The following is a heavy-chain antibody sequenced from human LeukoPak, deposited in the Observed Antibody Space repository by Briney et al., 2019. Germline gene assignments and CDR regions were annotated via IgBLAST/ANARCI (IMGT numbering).Heavy chain of an antibody. CDR1: VVTFISDA. D-gene: IGHD3-9*01. Sequence: GRCLRLSCAASVVTFISDAMSWVRQAPGKGLEWVSAISGSGGSTSYADSVKGRFTISRDNSKNTLYLQMNSLRAEDTAVYYCAKVRDYDILTGNDFDYWGQGTLVTVSS. V-gene: IGHV3-23*01. CDR2: ISGSGGST. J-gene: IGHJ4*02. CDR3: AKVRDYDILTGNDFDY.